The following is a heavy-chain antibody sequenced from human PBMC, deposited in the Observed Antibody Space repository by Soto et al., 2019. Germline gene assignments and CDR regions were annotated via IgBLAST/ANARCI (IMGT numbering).Heavy chain of an antibody. CDR1: GYTFTSYY. J-gene: IGHJ6*02. Sequence: ASVKVSCKASGYTFTSYYMQWVRQAPGQGLEWMGIINPSGGSTSYAQKFQGRVTMTRDTSTSTVYMELSSLRSEDTAVYYCARDLVVLMVYAIPYYYYYGMDVWGQGTTVTVSS. CDR3: ARDLVVLMVYAIPYYYYYGMDV. CDR2: INPSGGST. V-gene: IGHV1-46*01. D-gene: IGHD2-8*01.